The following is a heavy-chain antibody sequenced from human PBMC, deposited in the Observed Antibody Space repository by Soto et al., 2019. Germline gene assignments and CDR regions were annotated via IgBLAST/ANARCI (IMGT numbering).Heavy chain of an antibody. D-gene: IGHD3-22*01. CDR3: AKDRYADSSGYSDY. V-gene: IGHV3-23*01. CDR2: IRARGGKT. J-gene: IGHJ4*02. CDR1: GFTFDNYA. Sequence: RGSLRLSCAASGFTFDNYAMRWVRQAPGKGLEWVSDIRARGGKTSYADSVKGRFTISRDNSKNTLYLQMNSLRVEDTAVYYCAKDRYADSSGYSDYWGQGTLVTVSS.